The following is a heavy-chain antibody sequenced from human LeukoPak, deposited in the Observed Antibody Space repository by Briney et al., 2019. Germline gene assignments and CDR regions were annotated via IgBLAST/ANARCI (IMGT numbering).Heavy chain of an antibody. J-gene: IGHJ4*02. CDR2: ISHSRSIV. V-gene: IGHV3-48*02. Sequence: GGSLRLSCSASGFTFSSYAMHWVRQAPGKGPEWVSCISHSRSIVSYADSVKGRFTISRDNAKNSVYLQMNSLRDEDTAVYYCARGRDGYNPDYWGQGTLVTVSS. D-gene: IGHD5-24*01. CDR3: ARGRDGYNPDY. CDR1: GFTFSSYA.